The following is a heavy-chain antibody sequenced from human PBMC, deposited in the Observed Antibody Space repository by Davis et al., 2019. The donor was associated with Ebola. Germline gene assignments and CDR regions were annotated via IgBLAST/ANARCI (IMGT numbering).Heavy chain of an antibody. Sequence: PGGSLRLSCAASGFTFSDHYMDWVRQVPGKGLVWVSRITSDGSGTSYADSVRGRFTISRDNARNTLYLQMNSLRAEDAAVYYCARVSSGWGAFDYWGQGTLVTVSS. CDR2: ITSDGSGT. J-gene: IGHJ4*02. D-gene: IGHD6-19*01. CDR1: GFTFSDHY. V-gene: IGHV3-74*01. CDR3: ARVSSGWGAFDY.